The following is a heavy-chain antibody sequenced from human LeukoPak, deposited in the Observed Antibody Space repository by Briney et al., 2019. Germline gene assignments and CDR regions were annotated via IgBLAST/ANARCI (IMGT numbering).Heavy chain of an antibody. Sequence: SETLSLTCTVFGDSVSSSNYYWAWFRQPPGKGLDWIGSLYYDGRTYYSPSLESRVTVSVDTSKNQFSLKLSSVTAADTAVYYCARGDTSWGYWGQGTLVTVSS. D-gene: IGHD3-16*01. CDR2: LYYDGRT. CDR1: GDSVSSSNYY. J-gene: IGHJ4*02. CDR3: ARGDTSWGY. V-gene: IGHV4-39*01.